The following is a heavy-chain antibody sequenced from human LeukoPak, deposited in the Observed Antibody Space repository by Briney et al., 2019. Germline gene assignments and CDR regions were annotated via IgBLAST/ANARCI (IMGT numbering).Heavy chain of an antibody. CDR1: GYTFTSYG. V-gene: IGHV1-18*01. Sequence: ASVKVSCKASGYTFTSYGISWVRQAPGQGLEWMGWINPYNGNTNYAQKLQGRVTMTTDTSTSTAYMELSSLRSEDTAVYYCARITMGSGHMDVWGKGTTVTISS. CDR3: ARITMGSGHMDV. CDR2: INPYNGNT. D-gene: IGHD3-10*01. J-gene: IGHJ6*03.